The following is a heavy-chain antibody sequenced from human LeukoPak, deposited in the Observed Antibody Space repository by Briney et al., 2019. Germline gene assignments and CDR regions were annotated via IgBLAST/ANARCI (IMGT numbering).Heavy chain of an antibody. CDR3: AERGITMIGGV. CDR1: RFTFSTYW. V-gene: IGHV3-74*01. D-gene: IGHD3-10*02. J-gene: IGHJ6*04. Sequence: PGGSLRLSCAASRFTFSTYWMHWVRQAPGKGLVWVSRINSDGSSTDYADSVKGRFTISRDNAKNTLYLQMNSLRAEGTAVYYCAERGITMIGGVWGKGTTVTISS. CDR2: INSDGSST.